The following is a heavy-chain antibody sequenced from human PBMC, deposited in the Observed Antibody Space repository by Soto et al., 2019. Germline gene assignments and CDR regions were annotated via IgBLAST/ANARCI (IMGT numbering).Heavy chain of an antibody. V-gene: IGHV3-30-3*01. CDR1: GFTFSSYA. CDR2: ISYDGSNK. J-gene: IGHJ6*02. CDR3: AREPDSRDLGWYYGMDV. Sequence: VGSLRLSCAASGFTFSSYAMHWVRQAPGKGLEWVAVISYDGSNKYYADSVKGRFTISRDNSKNTLYLQMNSLRAEDTAVYYCAREPDSRDLGWYYGMDVWGQGTTVTAP. D-gene: IGHD6-19*01.